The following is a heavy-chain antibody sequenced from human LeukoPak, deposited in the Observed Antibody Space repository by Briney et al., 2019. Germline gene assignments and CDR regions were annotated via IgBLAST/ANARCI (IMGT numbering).Heavy chain of an antibody. Sequence: GGSLRLSCAASGFTFSSYAMTWVRQAPGKGLGWVSGISGSGASTYYAGSVQGRFSISRDNSENTLYLQMNSLRAEDTALYYCAKDLGSGGYSRTSNRYFYYGMDLWGQGTTVTVSS. J-gene: IGHJ6*02. CDR2: ISGSGAST. CDR1: GFTFSSYA. CDR3: AKDLGSGGYSRTSNRYFYYGMDL. V-gene: IGHV3-23*01. D-gene: IGHD2-21*01.